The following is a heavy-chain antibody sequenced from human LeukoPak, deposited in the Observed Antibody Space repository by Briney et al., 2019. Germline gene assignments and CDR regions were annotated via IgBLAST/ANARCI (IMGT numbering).Heavy chain of an antibody. V-gene: IGHV4-59*08. D-gene: IGHD6-13*01. CDR3: ARRGSSSFDY. J-gene: IGHJ4*02. CDR1: GGSISSYY. Sequence: SETLSLTCTVSGGSISSYYWSWIRQPPGKGLEWIGYIHYSGSTDYNPSLKSRVTIYVDTSKNQFNLKLSSVTVADTAVYYCARRGSSSFDYWGQGTQVTVSS. CDR2: IHYSGST.